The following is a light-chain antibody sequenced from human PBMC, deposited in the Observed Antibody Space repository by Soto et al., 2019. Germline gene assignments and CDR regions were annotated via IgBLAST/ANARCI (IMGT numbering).Light chain of an antibody. V-gene: IGKV1-39*01. Sequence: DIQMTQSPSSLSASIGDRVTITCRASQSISRYLNWYQQKPGKAPKLLIYAASSLQSGVPLRFSGSGSGTDFTLTISSLQSEDFATYYCQQSYSTPFTFGPGTKVDIK. J-gene: IGKJ3*01. CDR1: QSISRY. CDR3: QQSYSTPFT. CDR2: AAS.